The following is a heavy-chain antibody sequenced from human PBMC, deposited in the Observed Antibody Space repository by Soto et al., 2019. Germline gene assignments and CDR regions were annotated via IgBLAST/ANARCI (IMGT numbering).Heavy chain of an antibody. CDR1: GFIVTSDY. Sequence: EVQLVESGGGLIQPGKSLRLSCEASGFIVTSDYMSWVRQAPGKGLEWVSVIFSGGNTYYADPVKGRFTTSSDDSKNTLFLHMNSLIAEDTAVYYCARGGDYCRGGRFYPPECDPWGPCALVTVAS. D-gene: IGHD2-15*01. CDR3: ARGGDYCRGGRFYPPECDP. V-gene: IGHV3-53*01. CDR2: IFSGGNT. J-gene: IGHJ5*02.